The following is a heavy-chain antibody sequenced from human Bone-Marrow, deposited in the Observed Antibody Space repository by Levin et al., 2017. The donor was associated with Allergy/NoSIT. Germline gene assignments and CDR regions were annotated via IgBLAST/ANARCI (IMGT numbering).Heavy chain of an antibody. CDR3: AKGAGWVAGAVALI. D-gene: IGHD6-19*01. V-gene: IGHV3-23*01. Sequence: HPGESLKISCAASGFTFNSYALSWVRQAPGKGLEWVSAISGSGSSTYYADSVKGRFTISRDNSKTTLDLQMNSLRAEDTAVYYCAKGAGWVAGAVALIWGQGTLVTVSS. CDR2: ISGSGSST. J-gene: IGHJ4*02. CDR1: GFTFNSYA.